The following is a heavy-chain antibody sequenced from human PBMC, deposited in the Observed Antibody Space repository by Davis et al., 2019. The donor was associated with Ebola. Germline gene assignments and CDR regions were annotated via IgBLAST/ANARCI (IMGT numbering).Heavy chain of an antibody. V-gene: IGHV4-30-4*07. CDR2: IYYSGST. CDR3: ARHTSYGGKTWFDP. D-gene: IGHD4-23*01. J-gene: IGHJ5*02. Sequence: MPSETLSLTCAVSGGSISSGGYSWSWIRQPPGKGLEWIGYIYYSGSTYYNPSLKSRVTISVDTSKNQFSLKLTSVTAADTAVYYCARHTSYGGKTWFDPWGQGTLVTVSS. CDR1: GGSISSGGYS.